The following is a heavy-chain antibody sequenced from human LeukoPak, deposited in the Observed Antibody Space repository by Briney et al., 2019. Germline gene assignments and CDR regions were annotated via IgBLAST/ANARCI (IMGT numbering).Heavy chain of an antibody. CDR2: VDPEDGET. V-gene: IGHV1-24*01. J-gene: IGHJ5*02. D-gene: IGHD6-6*01. Sequence: SSVKVSCKVSGYTLTELSMHWVRLAPGKGLEWMGGVDPEDGETIYAQKFQGRVTMTEDTSTDTAYMELSSLRSEDTAVYYCATDIFEYSSSGNWFDPWGQGTLVTVSS. CDR3: ATDIFEYSSSGNWFDP. CDR1: GYTLTELS.